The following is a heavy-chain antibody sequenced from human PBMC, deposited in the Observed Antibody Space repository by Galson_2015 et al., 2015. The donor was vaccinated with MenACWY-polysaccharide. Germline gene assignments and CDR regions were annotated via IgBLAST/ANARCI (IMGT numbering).Heavy chain of an antibody. CDR2: IWFDGNNK. CDR3: ANGCSISSCSPLDY. V-gene: IGHV3-33*06. CDR1: GFTFSNYG. J-gene: IGHJ4*02. D-gene: IGHD2-2*01. Sequence: SLRLSCAVSGFTFSNYGMQWVRQAPGKGLEWVAVIWFDGNNKFYADSVKGRFTISRDNSKNTLYLQMNSLRADDTAVYYCANGCSISSCSPLDYWGQGTLVSVSS.